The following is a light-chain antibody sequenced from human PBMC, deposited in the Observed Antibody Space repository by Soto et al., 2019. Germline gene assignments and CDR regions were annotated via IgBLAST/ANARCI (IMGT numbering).Light chain of an antibody. J-gene: IGKJ1*01. CDR3: QQYNNWPPET. V-gene: IGKV3D-15*01. CDR1: QSLSNN. Sequence: EIVLTQSPGTLSLSPGERATISCRASQSLSNNIYLAWYQQKPGQAPRLLIYGASSRATGIPARFSGSGSGKEFTLTISSLQSEEFAVYYCQQYNNWPPETFGQGTKVDIK. CDR2: GAS.